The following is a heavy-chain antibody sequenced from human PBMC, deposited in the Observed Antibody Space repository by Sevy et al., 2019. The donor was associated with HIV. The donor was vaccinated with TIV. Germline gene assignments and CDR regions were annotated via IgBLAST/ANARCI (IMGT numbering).Heavy chain of an antibody. D-gene: IGHD3-16*02. Sequence: ASVKVSCKASGYTFTSYDINWVRQATGQGLEWMGWMNPNSGNTGYAQKFQGRVTMTRNTSISTAYMELSSLRSEDTAVYYCARAPSFGDYDYVWGSYRTSFNWFDPWGQGTLFTVSS. J-gene: IGHJ5*02. V-gene: IGHV1-8*01. CDR2: MNPNSGNT. CDR3: ARAPSFGDYDYVWGSYRTSFNWFDP. CDR1: GYTFTSYD.